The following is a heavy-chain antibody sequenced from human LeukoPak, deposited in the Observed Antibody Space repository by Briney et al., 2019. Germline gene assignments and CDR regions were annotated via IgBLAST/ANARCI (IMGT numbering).Heavy chain of an antibody. D-gene: IGHD2-15*01. CDR2: ISGSSSTI. CDR3: ARDRGGRGWFDP. Sequence: GGSLRLSCAASGFTFSTYSMNWVRQAPGKGLEWVSYISGSSSTIYYADSVKGRFAISRDNVKNSLYLQMNSLRAEDTAVYYCARDRGGRGWFDPWGQGTLVTVSS. V-gene: IGHV3-48*01. J-gene: IGHJ5*02. CDR1: GFTFSTYS.